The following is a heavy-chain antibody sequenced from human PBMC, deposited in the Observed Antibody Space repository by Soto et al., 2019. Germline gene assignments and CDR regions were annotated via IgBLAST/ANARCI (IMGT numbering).Heavy chain of an antibody. D-gene: IGHD4-17*01. CDR3: ARDGEDYGDYSAFDI. J-gene: IGHJ3*02. CDR1: GGTFSSYT. V-gene: IGHV1-69*08. Sequence: QVQLVQSGAEVKKPGSSVKVSCKASGGTFSSYTISWVRQAPGQGLEWMGRIITILGIANYAQKFQGRVTITADKSTSTAYMELSSLRSEDTAVYYCARDGEDYGDYSAFDIWGQGTMVTVSS. CDR2: IITILGIA.